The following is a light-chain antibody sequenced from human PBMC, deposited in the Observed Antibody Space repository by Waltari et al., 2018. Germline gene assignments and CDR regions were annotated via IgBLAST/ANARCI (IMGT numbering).Light chain of an antibody. CDR2: GAS. CDR1: QGISTF. CDR3: LQYNSQPWT. J-gene: IGKJ1*01. Sequence: DIQMTQSPSFLSAPAGDTFTITCRASQGISTFLNWYQQKPGKAPKRLIYGASSLESGVPSRFSGSGSGTDFTLTISSLQPEDFAPYYCLQYNSQPWTVGQGTKVEIK. V-gene: IGKV1-17*01.